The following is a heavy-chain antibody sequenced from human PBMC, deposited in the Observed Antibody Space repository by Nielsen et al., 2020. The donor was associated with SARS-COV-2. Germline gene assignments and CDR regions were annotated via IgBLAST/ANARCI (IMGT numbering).Heavy chain of an antibody. V-gene: IGHV3-9*01. CDR3: ATKQYYYDSRSFSIDY. J-gene: IGHJ4*02. D-gene: IGHD3-10*01. CDR2: ISWNSGSI. Sequence: GGSLRLSCAASGFTFDDYAMHWVRQAPGKGLEWVSGISWNSGSIGYADSVKGRFTISRDNAKNSLYLQMNSLRAEDTAMYFCATKQYYYDSRSFSIDYWGQGTLVTVSS. CDR1: GFTFDDYA.